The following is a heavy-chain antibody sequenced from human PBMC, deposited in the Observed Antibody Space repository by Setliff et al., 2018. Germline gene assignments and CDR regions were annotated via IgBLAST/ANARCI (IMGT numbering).Heavy chain of an antibody. J-gene: IGHJ4*02. CDR2: IIPIFGKA. V-gene: IGHV1-69*13. D-gene: IGHD5-18*01. CDR1: GGTFSRYA. CDR3: ARGGRGYSYGPRKFPFDY. Sequence: SVKVSCKASGGTFSRYAISWVRQAPGQGPEWMGGIIPIFGKANYAQKFQGRVTITADESTSTAYMELSSLRSEDTAMYYCARGGRGYSYGPRKFPFDYWGQGTLVTVSS.